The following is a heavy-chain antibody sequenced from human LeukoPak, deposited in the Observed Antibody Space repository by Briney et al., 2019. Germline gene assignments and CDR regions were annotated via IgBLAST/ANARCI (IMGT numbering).Heavy chain of an antibody. Sequence: GGSLRLSCVASGFTFTEFSMHWVRQAPGRGPEYVSAISDNGENTYYADSVKGRFTISRDNSKNTVFLQMGGLRAEDMAIYYCARVMRGYDFWGQGTLVTVSS. V-gene: IGHV3-64*02. CDR1: GFTFTEFS. D-gene: IGHD2-8*01. J-gene: IGHJ4*02. CDR2: ISDNGENT. CDR3: ARVMRGYDF.